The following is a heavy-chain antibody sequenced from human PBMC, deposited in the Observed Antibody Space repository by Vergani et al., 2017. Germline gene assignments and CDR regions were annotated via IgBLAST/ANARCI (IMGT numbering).Heavy chain of an antibody. CDR3: ARHKSLVDGYIAVGYFDY. Sequence: QLQLQESGPGLVKPSETLSLTCTVSGGSISSSSYYWGWIRQPPGKGLEWIGSIYYSGSTYYNPSLKSRVTISVDTSKNQFSLKLSSVTAAATAVYYCARHKSLVDGYIAVGYFDYWGQGTLVTVSS. CDR2: IYYSGST. D-gene: IGHD5-24*01. J-gene: IGHJ4*02. CDR1: GGSISSSSYY. V-gene: IGHV4-39*01.